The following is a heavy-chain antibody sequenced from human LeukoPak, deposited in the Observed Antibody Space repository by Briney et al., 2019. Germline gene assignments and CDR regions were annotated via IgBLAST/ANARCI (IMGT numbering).Heavy chain of an antibody. CDR2: INHSGST. CDR3: ARGRPEDIVVVPAAIPPVFDY. CDR1: GGSFSGYY. V-gene: IGHV4-34*01. Sequence: PSETLSLTCAVYGGSFSGYYWSWIRQPPGKGLEWIGEINHSGSTNYNPSLKSRVTILVDTSKDQFSLKLSSVTAADTAVYYCARGRPEDIVVVPAAIPPVFDYWGQGTLVTVSS. D-gene: IGHD2-2*01. J-gene: IGHJ4*02.